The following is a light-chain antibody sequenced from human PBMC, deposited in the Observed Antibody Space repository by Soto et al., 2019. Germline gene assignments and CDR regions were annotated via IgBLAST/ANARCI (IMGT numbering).Light chain of an antibody. V-gene: IGLV1-40*01. CDR2: EVS. J-gene: IGLJ1*01. Sequence: QSVLTQPPSVSGAPGQRVTISCIGSSSNIGAGNDVHWYQQHPGKAPKLIISEVSNRPSGVSNRFSGSKSGNTASLTISGLQAEDEADYYCSSYTSDSTYVFGTGTKVTVL. CDR1: SSNIGAGND. CDR3: SSYTSDSTYV.